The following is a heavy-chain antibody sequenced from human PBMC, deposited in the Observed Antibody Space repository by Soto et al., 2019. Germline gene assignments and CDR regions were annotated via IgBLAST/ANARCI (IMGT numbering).Heavy chain of an antibody. CDR1: GGSISSGDYY. CDR3: ARRAYFSEYSSGLVFDY. J-gene: IGHJ4*02. CDR2: IYYSGST. D-gene: IGHD6-25*01. Sequence: QVQLQESGPGLVKPSQTLSLTCTVSGGSISSGDYYWSWIRQPPGKGLEWIGYIYYSGSTYYNPSLKSRGTISVDTSKNQFSLKLSSVTAADTAVYYCARRAYFSEYSSGLVFDYGGQGTLVTVSS. V-gene: IGHV4-30-4*01.